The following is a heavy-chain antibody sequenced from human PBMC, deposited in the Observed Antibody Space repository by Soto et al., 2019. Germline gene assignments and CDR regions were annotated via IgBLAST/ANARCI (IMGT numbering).Heavy chain of an antibody. V-gene: IGHV1-69*19. CDR2: ISPMFGAA. D-gene: IGHD3-10*01. CDR3: AREVQVHTPAFVY. J-gene: IGHJ4*01. CDR1: GGTFNTYA. Sequence: QVQLVQSGAEMKKPGSSVKVSCQSSGGTFNTYAMNWVRQAPGQGPELMGDISPMFGAANYAPKFQGRVTITADESTGTSYMQLSSLTSEDTALYFCAREVQVHTPAFVYWGHGTLVTVSS.